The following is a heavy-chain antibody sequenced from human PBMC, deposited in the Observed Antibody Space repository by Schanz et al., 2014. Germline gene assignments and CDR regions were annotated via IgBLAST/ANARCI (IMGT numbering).Heavy chain of an antibody. CDR2: MNESHSTI. CDR1: GFTFSSYA. V-gene: IGHV3-23*01. Sequence: EVQLLESGGGLVQPGGSLRLSCAASGFTFSSYAMSWVRQARGKGLEWVSAMNESHSTIYYADSVKGRFTISGDSSKYTVYLQMNSLRAEDTAVYYCARKVVATIGGYYDNWGQGTLVIVSS. D-gene: IGHD5-12*01. CDR3: ARKVVATIGGYYDN. J-gene: IGHJ4*02.